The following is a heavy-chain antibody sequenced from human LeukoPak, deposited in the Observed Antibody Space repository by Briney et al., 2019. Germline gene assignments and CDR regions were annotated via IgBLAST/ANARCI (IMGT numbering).Heavy chain of an antibody. D-gene: IGHD1-1*01. CDR3: ARCTTGKTFGSLREIKKSREIDF. CDR1: GFTFMTYS. CDR2: ISSSSSYI. V-gene: IGHV3-21*01. J-gene: IGHJ4*02. Sequence: PGGSLRLSCAASGFTFMTYSMNWVRQAPGKGLEWVSSISSSSSYINYADSVRGRFTISRDNAKNSLFLQMDSLRGEDTAVYYCARCTTGKTFGSLREIKKSREIDFWGQGTLVTVSS.